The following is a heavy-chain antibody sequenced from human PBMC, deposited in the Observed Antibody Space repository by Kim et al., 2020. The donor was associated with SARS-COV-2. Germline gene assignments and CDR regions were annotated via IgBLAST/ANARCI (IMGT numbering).Heavy chain of an antibody. CDR1: GFTFSRYS. Sequence: GGSLRLSCEASGFTFSRYSMDWIRQAPGKGLEWVSSISSSSTYTYYADSVKGRFTISRDNAKNTLYLQVDSLRAEDTAVYYCARGEYSANYWGQGTLGTV. D-gene: IGHD1-26*01. V-gene: IGHV3-21*01. J-gene: IGHJ4*02. CDR3: ARGEYSANY. CDR2: ISSSSTYT.